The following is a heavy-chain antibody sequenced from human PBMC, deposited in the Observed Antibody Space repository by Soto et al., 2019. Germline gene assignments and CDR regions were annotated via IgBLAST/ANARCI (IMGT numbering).Heavy chain of an antibody. Sequence: QVQLVQSGAEVKKPGSSVKVSCTASGGTFSSYAISWVRQAPGQGLEWMGGIIPIFGTANYAQKFQGRVTITADESTSTAYMELSSLRSEDTAVYYCARGLTYYDFWSGYPPDYYYGMDVWGQGTTVTVSS. D-gene: IGHD3-3*01. CDR1: GGTFSSYA. CDR2: IIPIFGTA. CDR3: ARGLTYYDFWSGYPPDYYYGMDV. V-gene: IGHV1-69*01. J-gene: IGHJ6*02.